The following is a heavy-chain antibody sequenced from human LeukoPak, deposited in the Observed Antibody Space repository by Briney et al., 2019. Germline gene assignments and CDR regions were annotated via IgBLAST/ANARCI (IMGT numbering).Heavy chain of an antibody. J-gene: IGHJ4*02. Sequence: ASVKVSCKASGYTFTGYYMHWVRQAPGQGLEWMGWINPNSGGSNYAQKFQGRVTMTRDTSISTAYMELTRLRSDDTAVYYCARDNGDYWFDYWGQGTLVTVSS. CDR2: INPNSGGS. CDR1: GYTFTGYY. CDR3: ARDNGDYWFDY. V-gene: IGHV1-2*02. D-gene: IGHD4-17*01.